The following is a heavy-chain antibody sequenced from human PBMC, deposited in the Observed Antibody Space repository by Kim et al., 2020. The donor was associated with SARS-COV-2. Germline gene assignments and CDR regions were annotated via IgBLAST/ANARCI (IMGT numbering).Heavy chain of an antibody. CDR2: ISTSGTII. CDR3: ARVRGRILGPGNDFDI. V-gene: IGHV3-11*04. J-gene: IGHJ3*02. CDR1: GISFSDYF. D-gene: IGHD6-13*01. Sequence: GGSLRLSCAASGISFSDYFMSWIRQAPGKGLEWLSYISTSGTIIYYADSVQGRFTISRDNAKNSLYLQMNSLRAEDTAVYYCARVRGRILGPGNDFDIWGQGTMVTVSS.